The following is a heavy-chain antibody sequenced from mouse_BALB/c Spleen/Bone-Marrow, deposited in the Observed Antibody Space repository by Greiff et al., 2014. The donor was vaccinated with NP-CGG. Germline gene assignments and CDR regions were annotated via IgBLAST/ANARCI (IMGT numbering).Heavy chain of an antibody. CDR1: GYTFSNYW. V-gene: IGHV1-5*01. CDR3: TTLARNNFDY. Sequence: DVKLQESGTVLARPGAAVKMSCKASGYTFSNYWMHWVKQRPGQGLEWIGTIYPGNRDTTYNQKFKGKAKLTAVTSTSTAYMELSSLTNEDSAVHYCTTLARNNFDYWGQGTTLTVSS. CDR2: IYPGNRDT. J-gene: IGHJ2*01.